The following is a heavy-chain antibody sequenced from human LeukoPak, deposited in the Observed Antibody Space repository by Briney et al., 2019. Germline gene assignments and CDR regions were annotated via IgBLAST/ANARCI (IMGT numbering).Heavy chain of an antibody. CDR3: ARLNLYYYMDV. CDR2: IYTSGST. Sequence: SETLSLTCTVSGGSISSYYWSWIRQPPGKGLEWIGYIYTSGSTNYNPSLKSRVTISVETSKNQFSLKLSSVTAADTAVYYCARLNLYYYMDVWGKGTTVTVSS. CDR1: GGSISSYY. J-gene: IGHJ6*03. V-gene: IGHV4-4*09.